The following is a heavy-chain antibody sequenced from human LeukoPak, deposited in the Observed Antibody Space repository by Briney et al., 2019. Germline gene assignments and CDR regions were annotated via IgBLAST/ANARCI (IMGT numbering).Heavy chain of an antibody. CDR1: GGSISSYY. CDR3: AGGGLVPFYFDY. J-gene: IGHJ4*02. V-gene: IGHV4-59*08. Sequence: SETLSLTCTVSGGSISSYYWSWIRQPPGKGLEWIGYIYYSGSTNYNPSLKSRVTISLDTSKNQFSLKLSSVTAADTAVYYCAGGGLVPFYFDYWGQGTLVTVSS. CDR2: IYYSGST. D-gene: IGHD6-19*01.